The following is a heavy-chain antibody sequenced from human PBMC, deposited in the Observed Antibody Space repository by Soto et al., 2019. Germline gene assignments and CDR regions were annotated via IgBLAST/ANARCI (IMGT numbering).Heavy chain of an antibody. Sequence: PGGSLRLACSASGFSLSVSGIDRVRQASGKGLEWVGRIRTKSNSYATAYAASVKGRFTISREESKNTAYLQMNSLKTEDTAVYYCTRLHFIVEPGINYWGQGTLVTVSS. CDR3: TRLHFIVEPGINY. D-gene: IGHD6-13*01. J-gene: IGHJ4*02. CDR2: IRTKSNSYAT. CDR1: GFSLSVSG. V-gene: IGHV3-73*01.